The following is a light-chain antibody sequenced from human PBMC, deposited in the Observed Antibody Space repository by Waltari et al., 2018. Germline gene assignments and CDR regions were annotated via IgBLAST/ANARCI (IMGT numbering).Light chain of an antibody. CDR3: QSYDSSLSGSV. J-gene: IGLJ2*01. Sequence: QPVLTQPPSVSGSPVQLLTIPCNGISPPLGPGYDAHWYQQLPTPPPKLPIYDNSNRPSGVPDRFSGSKSGTSASLAITGLQAEDDADYYCQSYDSSLSGSVFGGGTKLTVL. CDR2: DNS. CDR1: SPPLGPGYD. V-gene: IGLV1-40*01.